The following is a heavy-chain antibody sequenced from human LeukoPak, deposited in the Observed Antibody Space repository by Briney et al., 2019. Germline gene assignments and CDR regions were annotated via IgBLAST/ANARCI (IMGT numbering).Heavy chain of an antibody. CDR2: ISDIGSI. Sequence: SETLSLTCTVSGGSISSYYWSWNRQPPGKGLEWIAYISDIGSINYNPSLKSRVTISLDTSKNQFSLKLSSVTAADTAVYYCAGHHPRNTVDFWGQGTLVTVSS. D-gene: IGHD2-8*02. CDR1: GGSISSYY. CDR3: AGHHPRNTVDF. J-gene: IGHJ4*02. V-gene: IGHV4-59*08.